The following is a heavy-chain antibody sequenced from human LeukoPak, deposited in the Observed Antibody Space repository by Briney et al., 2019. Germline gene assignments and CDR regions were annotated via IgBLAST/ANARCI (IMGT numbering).Heavy chain of an antibody. J-gene: IGHJ3*02. CDR1: GGSISTSSYY. V-gene: IGHV4-39*07. D-gene: IGHD3-22*01. CDR3: ATDSWSRDAFDI. Sequence: PSETLSLTCTVSGGSISTSSYYWGWVRQPPGKGLEWIGNIFYSGSTYYSPSLKSRVTISLDTSRNQFSLKLNSVTAADTAVYYCATDSWSRDAFDIWGQGTMVTVSS. CDR2: IFYSGST.